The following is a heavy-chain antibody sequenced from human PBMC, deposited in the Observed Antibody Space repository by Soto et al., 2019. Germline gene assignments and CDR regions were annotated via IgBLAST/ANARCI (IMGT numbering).Heavy chain of an antibody. CDR3: ARSPYGIWRGGRAGLDV. CDR1: GFTFSEYY. D-gene: IGHD3-3*01. Sequence: KPGGSLRLSCAASGFTFSEYYMSWIRKAPGKGLEWLSYISSGGDTIYYADSVKGRFTISGDNAKNSLYLQLDSLRAEDTAVYYCARSPYGIWRGGRAGLDVWGQGTTVTVSS. CDR2: ISSGGDTI. J-gene: IGHJ6*02. V-gene: IGHV3-11*01.